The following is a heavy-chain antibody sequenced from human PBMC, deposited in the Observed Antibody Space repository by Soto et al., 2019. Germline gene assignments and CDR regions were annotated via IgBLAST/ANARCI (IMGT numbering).Heavy chain of an antibody. CDR3: AHPAVSGSDY. Sequence: QITLKESGPTLVKPTQTLTLTCTFSGFSLSTSGVAVGWIRQPPGKALERLAHIYCDDDKRYSSSMKSRLTTTRDTSKSQVVLTMTNMDPVDTATYYYAHPAVSGSDYWGQGTLVTVSS. CDR1: GFSLSTSGVA. J-gene: IGHJ4*02. CDR2: IYCDDDK. V-gene: IGHV2-5*02. D-gene: IGHD6-19*01.